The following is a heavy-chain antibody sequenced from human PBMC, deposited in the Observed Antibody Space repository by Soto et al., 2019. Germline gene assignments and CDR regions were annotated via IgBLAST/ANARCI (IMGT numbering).Heavy chain of an antibody. CDR1: GYTFTGYY. V-gene: IGHV1-2*04. D-gene: IGHD3-10*01. CDR3: ARGGRWVRGVISFVAY. CDR2: INPNSGGT. J-gene: IGHJ4*02. Sequence: QVQLVQSGAEVKKPGASVKVSCKASGYTFTGYYMHWVRQAPGQGLEWMGWINPNSGGTNYAQKFQGWVTMTRDTCISPAYMELSRRRSDDRAVYYCARGGRWVRGVISFVAYWGQGTLVTVSS.